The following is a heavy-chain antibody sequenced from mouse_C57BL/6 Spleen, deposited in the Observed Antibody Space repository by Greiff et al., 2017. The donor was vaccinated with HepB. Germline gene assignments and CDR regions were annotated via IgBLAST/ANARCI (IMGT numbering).Heavy chain of an antibody. J-gene: IGHJ4*01. V-gene: IGHV1-15*01. CDR2: IDPETGGT. Sequence: QVQLQQSGAELVRPGASVTLSCKASGYTFTDYEMHWVKQTPVHGLEWIGAIDPETGGTAYNQKFKGKAILTADKSSSTAYMELRSLTSEDSAVYYCTRGGRGVYAMDYWGQGTSVTVSS. CDR1: GYTFTDYE. CDR3: TRGGRGVYAMDY.